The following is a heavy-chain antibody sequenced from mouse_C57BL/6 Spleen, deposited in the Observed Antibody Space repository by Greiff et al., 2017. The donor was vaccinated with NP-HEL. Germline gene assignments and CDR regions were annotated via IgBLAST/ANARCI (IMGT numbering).Heavy chain of an antibody. Sequence: EVMLVESGGGLVKPGGSLKLSCAASGFTFSDYGMHWVRQAPEKGLEWVAYISSGSSTIYYADTVKGRFTISRDNAKNTLFLQMTSLRSEDTAMYYCAKGYDYNFAYWGQGTLVTVSA. J-gene: IGHJ3*01. CDR3: AKGYDYNFAY. D-gene: IGHD2-4*01. CDR2: ISSGSSTI. CDR1: GFTFSDYG. V-gene: IGHV5-17*01.